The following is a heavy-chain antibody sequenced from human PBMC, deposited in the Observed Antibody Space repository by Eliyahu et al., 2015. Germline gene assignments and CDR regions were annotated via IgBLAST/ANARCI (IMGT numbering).Heavy chain of an antibody. Sequence: QVQLVESGGGVVQPGRSXRLXCAASGFTFXSYGMHXVRQAXGKGLEWVAVIWYDGSNKYYADSVKGRFTISRDNSKNTLYLQMNSLRAEDTAVYYCARDRSAYGDYADAFDIWGQGTMVTVSS. J-gene: IGHJ3*02. D-gene: IGHD4-17*01. CDR2: IWYDGSNK. CDR3: ARDRSAYGDYADAFDI. V-gene: IGHV3-33*01. CDR1: GFTFXSYG.